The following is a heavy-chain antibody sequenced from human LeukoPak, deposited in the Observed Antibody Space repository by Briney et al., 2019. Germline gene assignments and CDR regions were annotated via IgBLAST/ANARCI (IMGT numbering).Heavy chain of an antibody. CDR3: ARWVPSPRYFDS. CDR2: INTNNGNT. D-gene: IGHD4/OR15-4a*01. J-gene: IGHJ4*02. V-gene: IGHV1-18*01. Sequence: ASVKVSCKASGYTFNWYGISWVRQAPGQGPEWMGWINTNNGNTNYAQKLQGRVTMTTDTSTSTAYMDLRGLRSDDTAVYYCARWVPSPRYFDSWGREPWSPSPQ. CDR1: GYTFNWYG.